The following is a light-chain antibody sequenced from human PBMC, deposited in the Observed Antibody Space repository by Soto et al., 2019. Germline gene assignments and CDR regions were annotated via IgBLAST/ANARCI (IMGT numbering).Light chain of an antibody. CDR3: QQRSKWPLT. Sequence: EIVLTQSPATLSLSPGERATLSCRASQSINNYLGWYQQKPGQAPRLLIYDASNRAAGIPPRFSVSGSGTDFTLTISSLEPEDFAVYYCQQRSKWPLTLGGGTNVEIK. J-gene: IGKJ4*01. CDR1: QSINNY. CDR2: DAS. V-gene: IGKV3-11*01.